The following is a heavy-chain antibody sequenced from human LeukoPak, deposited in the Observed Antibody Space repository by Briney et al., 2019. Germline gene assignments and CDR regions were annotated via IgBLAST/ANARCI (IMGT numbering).Heavy chain of an antibody. CDR2: ISGSGGST. V-gene: IGHV3-23*01. Sequence: GGSLRLSCAASGFTFSSYAMSWVRQAPGKGLEWVSAISGSGGSTYYADSVKGRFTISRDNSKNTLYLQMNSLRAEDTAVYYCAKPSATMVRGVTDAFDIWGQGTMVTVSS. J-gene: IGHJ3*02. CDR1: GFTFSSYA. D-gene: IGHD3-10*01. CDR3: AKPSATMVRGVTDAFDI.